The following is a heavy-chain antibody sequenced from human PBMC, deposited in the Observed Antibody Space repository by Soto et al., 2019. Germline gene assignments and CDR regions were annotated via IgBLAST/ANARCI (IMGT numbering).Heavy chain of an antibody. CDR1: GGSISSYY. Sequence: SETLSLTCTVSGGSISSYYWSWIRQPPGKGLEWIGYIYYSGSTNYNPSLKSRVTISVDTSKNQFSLKLSSVTAADTAVYYCARLLLGFDYWGQGTLVTVSS. V-gene: IGHV4-59*08. J-gene: IGHJ4*02. CDR3: ARLLLGFDY. CDR2: IYYSGST. D-gene: IGHD2-8*02.